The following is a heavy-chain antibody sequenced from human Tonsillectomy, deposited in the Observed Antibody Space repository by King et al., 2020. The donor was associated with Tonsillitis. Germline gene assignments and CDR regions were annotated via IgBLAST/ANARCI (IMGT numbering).Heavy chain of an antibody. CDR2: ISGSGGST. Sequence: VQLVESGGGLVQPGGSLRLSCATSGFSFRSHAMNWVCQAPGKGLEWVSGISGSGGSTYYADSVKGRFTISRDNSQNTLNLQMNNLRVEDTATYYCARREVVTDIIGWEFDIWGRGSLVTVSS. CDR3: ARREVVTDIIGWEFDI. D-gene: IGHD2-21*02. V-gene: IGHV3-23*04. CDR1: GFSFRSHA. J-gene: IGHJ2*01.